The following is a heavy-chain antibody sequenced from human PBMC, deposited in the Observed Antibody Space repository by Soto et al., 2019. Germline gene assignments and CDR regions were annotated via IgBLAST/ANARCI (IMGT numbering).Heavy chain of an antibody. D-gene: IGHD6-13*01. CDR1: GGSISSYY. CDR3: AKVMEGIAEDLDWFDP. J-gene: IGHJ5*02. CDR2: IYYSGST. V-gene: IGHV4-59*01. Sequence: PSETLSLTCTVSGGSISSYYWSWIRQPPGKGLEWIGYIYYSGSTNYNPSLKSRVTISVDTSKNQFSLKLSSVTAADTAVYYLAKVMEGIAEDLDWFDPWGQGTLVTVSS.